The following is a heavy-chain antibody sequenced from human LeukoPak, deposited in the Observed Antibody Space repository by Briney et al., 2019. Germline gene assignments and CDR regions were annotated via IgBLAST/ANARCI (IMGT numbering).Heavy chain of an antibody. CDR1: GFTFSTYG. D-gene: IGHD3-10*01. V-gene: IGHV3-23*01. Sequence: GGTLRLSCAASGFTFSTYGINWVRQAPGKGLEWVSTISGSGGSTYYADSVKGRFTISRDNSKNTLYLQMNSLRAEDTAVYYCAGRGSGSYFDYWGQGTLVTVSS. J-gene: IGHJ4*02. CDR3: AGRGSGSYFDY. CDR2: ISGSGGST.